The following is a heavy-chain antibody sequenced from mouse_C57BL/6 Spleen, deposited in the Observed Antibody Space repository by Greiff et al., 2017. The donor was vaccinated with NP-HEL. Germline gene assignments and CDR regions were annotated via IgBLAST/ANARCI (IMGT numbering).Heavy chain of an antibody. D-gene: IGHD1-1*01. CDR2: IYPGSGST. J-gene: IGHJ4*01. Sequence: QVQLQQSGAELVKPGASVKMSCKASGYTFTSYWITWVKQRPGQGLEWIGDIYPGSGSTNYNEKFKSKATLTVDTSSSTAYMQLSSLTSEDSAVYYCARWGFITTVVAVDYWGQGTSVTVSS. V-gene: IGHV1-55*01. CDR3: ARWGFITTVVAVDY. CDR1: GYTFTSYW.